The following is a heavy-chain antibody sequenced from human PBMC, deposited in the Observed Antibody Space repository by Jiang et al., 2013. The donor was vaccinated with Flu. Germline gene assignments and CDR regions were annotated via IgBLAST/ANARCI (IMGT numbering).Heavy chain of an antibody. CDR1: GYTFTSYA. D-gene: IGHD3-9*01. J-gene: IGHJ6*02. V-gene: IGHV7-4-1*01. CDR3: ARDGVLRYFDWFDYPSYYYYYYGMDV. CDR2: INTNTGNP. Sequence: QSGSELKKPGASVKVSCKASGYTFTSYAMNWVRQAPGQGLEWMGWINTNTGNPTYAQGFTGRFVFSLDTSVSTAYLQICSLKAEDTAVYYCARDGVLRYFDWFDYPSYYYYYYGMDVWGQGTTVTVSS.